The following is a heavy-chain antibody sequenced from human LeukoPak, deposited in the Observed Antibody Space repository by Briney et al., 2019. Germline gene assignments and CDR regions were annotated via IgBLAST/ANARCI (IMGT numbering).Heavy chain of an antibody. V-gene: IGHV3-7*01. J-gene: IGHJ4*02. CDR2: IKQDGSEK. CDR1: GFTFSSYW. Sequence: GGSLRLSCAASGFTFSSYWMSWVRQAPGKGLEWVANIKQDGSEKYYVDSVKGRFTISRDNAKNSLYLQMNSLRAEDTAVYYCARDLVDSSGYYHDYWGQGTLVTVSS. D-gene: IGHD3-22*01. CDR3: ARDLVDSSGYYHDY.